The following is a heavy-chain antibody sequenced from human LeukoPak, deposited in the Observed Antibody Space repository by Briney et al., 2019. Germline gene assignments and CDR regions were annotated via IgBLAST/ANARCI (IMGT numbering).Heavy chain of an antibody. Sequence: GGSLRLSCAASGFTFSSYSMSWVRQAPGKGLEWVSSISTRSSYIYYADSVKGRFTISRDNAKNSLYLQPNSLRAEDTAVYYCARKHGLDYWGQGPLVTVSS. CDR3: ARKHGLDY. J-gene: IGHJ4*02. V-gene: IGHV3-21*04. CDR1: GFTFSSYS. CDR2: ISTRSSYI.